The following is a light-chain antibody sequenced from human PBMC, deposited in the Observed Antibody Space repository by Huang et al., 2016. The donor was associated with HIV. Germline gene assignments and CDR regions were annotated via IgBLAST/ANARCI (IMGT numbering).Light chain of an antibody. CDR2: GTS. V-gene: IGKV3-20*01. Sequence: EIVLTQSPGTLSLSPGERATLSCRASQSVSSSYLAWYRQRPGQAPRLVIYGTSNRATGIPDRFSGSGSGTDFTLTISRLEPEDFAVDYCQQYGSSYTFGQGTKLEIK. CDR1: QSVSSSY. CDR3: QQYGSSYT. J-gene: IGKJ2*01.